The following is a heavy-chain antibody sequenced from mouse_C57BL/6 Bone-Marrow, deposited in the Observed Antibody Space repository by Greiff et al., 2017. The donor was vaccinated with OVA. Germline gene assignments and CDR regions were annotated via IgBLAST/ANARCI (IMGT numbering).Heavy chain of an antibody. D-gene: IGHD2-4*01. CDR2: IYPGSGST. CDR1: GYTFTSYW. CDR3: ARRHDYEG. J-gene: IGHJ2*01. V-gene: IGHV1-55*01. Sequence: QVQLQQPGAELVKPGASVQMSCKASGYTFTSYWITWVKQRPGQGLEWIGDIYPGSGSTNYTEKFKSKATLTVDTSSSTAYMQRSSLTSEDSAVYYCARRHDYEGWGQGTTLTVSS.